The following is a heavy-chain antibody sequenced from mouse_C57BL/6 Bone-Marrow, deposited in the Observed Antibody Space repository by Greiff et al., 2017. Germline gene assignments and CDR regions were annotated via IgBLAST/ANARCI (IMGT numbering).Heavy chain of an antibody. CDR3: NYDYPYAMDY. J-gene: IGHJ4*01. Sequence: EVKLQQSGAELVRPGASVKLSCTASGFNIKDDYMHWVKQRPEQGLEWIGWIDPENGDTEYASKFQGKATITADTSSNTAYLQLSSLTSEDTAVYYCNYDYPYAMDYWGQGTSVTVSS. D-gene: IGHD2-4*01. CDR1: GFNIKDDY. CDR2: IDPENGDT. V-gene: IGHV14-4*01.